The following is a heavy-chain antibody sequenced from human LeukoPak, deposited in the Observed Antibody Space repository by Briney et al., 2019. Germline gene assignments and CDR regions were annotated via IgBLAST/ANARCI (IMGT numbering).Heavy chain of an antibody. Sequence: GGSLRLSCAASGFTFNNYAMMWVRQAPGKGLEWVANIKQDGSEKYYVDSVKGRFTISRDNTKNSLYLQMNSLRAEDTAVYYCARAVAGTRDFDYWGQGTLVTVSS. CDR1: GFTFNNYA. V-gene: IGHV3-7*01. CDR2: IKQDGSEK. D-gene: IGHD6-19*01. J-gene: IGHJ4*02. CDR3: ARAVAGTRDFDY.